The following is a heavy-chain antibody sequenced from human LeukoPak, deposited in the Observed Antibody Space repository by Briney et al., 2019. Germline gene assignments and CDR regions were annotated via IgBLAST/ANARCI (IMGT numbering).Heavy chain of an antibody. CDR2: MSPNSGNT. Sequence: GSVTVSCKASGYTFTSYDINWVRRTGQGLGWMGWMSPNSGNTGYSQKFQGRVTMTRDTSISTAYMELSSLRSEDTAVYYCARGKDYYDSSGYCDYWGQGTLVTVSS. CDR3: ARGKDYYDSSGYCDY. CDR1: GYTFTSYD. D-gene: IGHD3-22*01. J-gene: IGHJ4*02. V-gene: IGHV1-8*01.